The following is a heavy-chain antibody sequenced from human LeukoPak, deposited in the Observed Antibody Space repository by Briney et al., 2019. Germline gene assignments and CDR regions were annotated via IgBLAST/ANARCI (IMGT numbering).Heavy chain of an antibody. CDR2: INHSGST. V-gene: IGHV4-34*01. Sequence: SETLSLTCAVYGGSFSGYYWSWIRQPPGKGLEWIGEINHSGSTNYNPSLKSRVTISVDTSKNQFSLKLSSVTAADTAVYYCASHHIEATGFDYWGQGTLVTVSS. CDR3: ASHHIEATGFDY. D-gene: IGHD5-12*01. CDR1: GGSFSGYY. J-gene: IGHJ4*02.